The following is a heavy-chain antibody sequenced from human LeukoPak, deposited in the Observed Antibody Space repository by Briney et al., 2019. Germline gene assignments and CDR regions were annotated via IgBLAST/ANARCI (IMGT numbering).Heavy chain of an antibody. CDR1: GFTFSTYE. CDR3: ARGGYCSGGICYKWNAFDM. D-gene: IGHD2-15*01. CDR2: ITTGSTI. V-gene: IGHV3-48*03. Sequence: SLRLSCTASGFTFSTYEMYWVRQAPGKGLEWVSYITTGSTIYYSDSVKGRFTISRDNAKNSLYLQMNSLRAEDTAVYYCARGGYCSGGICYKWNAFDMWGQGTMVTVSS. J-gene: IGHJ3*02.